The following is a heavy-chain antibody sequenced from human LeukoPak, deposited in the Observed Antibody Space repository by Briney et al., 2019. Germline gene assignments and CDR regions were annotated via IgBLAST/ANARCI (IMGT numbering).Heavy chain of an antibody. CDR2: LRYDGSNK. D-gene: IGHD3-10*01. CDR1: GFTFSSYG. J-gene: IGHJ4*02. V-gene: IGHV3-30*02. Sequence: PGGSWRLSFPALGFTFSSYGLPWFRKAQGKGLEGGAFLRYDGSNKYYADSVKGRFTISRDNSKNTLYLQMNSLRAEDTAVYYCARRTTTGVLLWFGDYFDYWGQGTLVTVSS. CDR3: ARRTTTGVLLWFGDYFDY.